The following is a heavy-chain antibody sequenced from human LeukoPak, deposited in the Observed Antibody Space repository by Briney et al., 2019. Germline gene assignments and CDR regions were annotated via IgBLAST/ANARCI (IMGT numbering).Heavy chain of an antibody. CDR1: GYSFTSYW. V-gene: IGHV5-51*01. CDR3: ARVPFDCSSTSCYINWFDP. D-gene: IGHD2-2*02. J-gene: IGHJ5*02. Sequence: GESLKISCKGSGYSFTSYWIGWVRQMPGKGLEWMGIIYPGDSDTRYSPSFQGQVTISADKSISTAYLQWSSLKASDTAMYYCARVPFDCSSTSCYINWFDPWGQGTLVTLSS. CDR2: IYPGDSDT.